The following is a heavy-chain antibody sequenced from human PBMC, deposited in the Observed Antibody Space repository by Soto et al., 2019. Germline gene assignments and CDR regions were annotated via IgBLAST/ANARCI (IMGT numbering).Heavy chain of an antibody. CDR2: ISSSTSHT. CDR3: ARGRGAAADYFDF. Sequence: QVQLVESGGGLVKPGGSLRRSCAVSGFTFSDYYMTWIRQAPGKGLEWVSYISSSTSHTNYPDSVKGRFTISRDNAKNSLFLQMNSLRAADPSVYYCARGRGAAADYFDFWGQGTLVTVSS. V-gene: IGHV3-11*05. J-gene: IGHJ4*02. D-gene: IGHD6-13*01. CDR1: GFTFSDYY.